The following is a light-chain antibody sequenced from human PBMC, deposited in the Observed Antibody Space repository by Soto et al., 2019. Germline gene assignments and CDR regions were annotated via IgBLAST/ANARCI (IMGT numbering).Light chain of an antibody. Sequence: DIVMTQSPLSLPVTPGEPASISCRSSQSLLHSNGVNYLDWFLQKPGQSPQVLIYLGSNRASGVPDRFSGSGSGTDFTLKISRVEAEDGGVYYCMQSPRTPHTFGQGTKLEIK. CDR1: QSLLHSNGVNY. J-gene: IGKJ2*01. CDR3: MQSPRTPHT. CDR2: LGS. V-gene: IGKV2-28*01.